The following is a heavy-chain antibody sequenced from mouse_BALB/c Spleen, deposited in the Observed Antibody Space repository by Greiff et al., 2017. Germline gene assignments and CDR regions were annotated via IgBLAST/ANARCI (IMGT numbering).Heavy chain of an antibody. CDR2: ISSGSSTI. CDR3: ARGHGGKNFDY. V-gene: IGHV5-17*02. J-gene: IGHJ2*01. D-gene: IGHD6-1*01. Sequence: EVKLVESGGGLVQPGGSRKLSCAASGFTFSSFGMHWVRQAPEKGLEWVAYISSGSSTIYYADTVKGRFTISRDNPKNTLFLQMTSLRSEDTAMYYCARGHGGKNFDYWGQGTTLTVSS. CDR1: GFTFSSFG.